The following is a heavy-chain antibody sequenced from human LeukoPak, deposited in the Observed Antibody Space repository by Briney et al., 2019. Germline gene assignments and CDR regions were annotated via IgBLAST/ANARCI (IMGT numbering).Heavy chain of an antibody. D-gene: IGHD4-17*01. Sequence: PGGSLRLSCAASEFTVSSNYMSWVRQPPGKGLEWVGDIYSGGSTYYADSVKGRFTISRHNSKNTLYLQMNSLRGEDTAVYYCATIGGDYVSFDNWGQGTLVTVTS. V-gene: IGHV3-53*04. J-gene: IGHJ4*02. CDR2: IYSGGST. CDR1: EFTVSSNY. CDR3: ATIGGDYVSFDN.